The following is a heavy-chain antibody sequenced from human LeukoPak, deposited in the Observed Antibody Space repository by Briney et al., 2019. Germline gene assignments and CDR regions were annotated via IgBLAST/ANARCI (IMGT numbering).Heavy chain of an antibody. D-gene: IGHD4/OR15-4a*01. V-gene: IGHV3-23*01. CDR3: ARDDYGGSSRALDY. CDR2: ISGSGGST. Sequence: GGSLRLSCAASGFTFSSYAMSWVRQAPGKGLEWVSAISGSGGSTYYADSVKGRFTISRDNAKNTLYLQMHSLRTEDTAVYYCARDDYGGSSRALDYWGQGTLVTVSS. CDR1: GFTFSSYA. J-gene: IGHJ4*02.